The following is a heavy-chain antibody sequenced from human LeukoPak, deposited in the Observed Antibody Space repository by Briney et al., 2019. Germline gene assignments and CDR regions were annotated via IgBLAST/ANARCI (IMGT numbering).Heavy chain of an antibody. Sequence: GGSLRLSCAASGFSFSTYAMSWVRQAPGKGLEWVSVISGSGYSTYYADAVKGRFTISRDNPKNTLYVQVNSRRVEDTAVYYCAKDAGTPGCGVYWGQGTLVTVCS. J-gene: IGHJ4*02. D-gene: IGHD1-14*01. CDR1: GFSFSTYA. CDR3: AKDAGTPGCGVY. CDR2: ISGSGYST. V-gene: IGHV3-23*01.